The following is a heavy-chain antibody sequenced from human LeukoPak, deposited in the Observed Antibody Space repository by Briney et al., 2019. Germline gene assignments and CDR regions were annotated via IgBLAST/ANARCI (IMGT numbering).Heavy chain of an antibody. CDR2: IYSTGDT. V-gene: IGHV4-59*01. J-gene: IGHJ5*02. CDR1: GASINNYY. D-gene: IGHD2-15*01. CDR3: ARGRHIVGVAPATPAFDP. Sequence: PSETLSLTCTVSGASINNYYWSWVRQPPLKGLEWIGYIYSTGDTSYNPSLESRVSISMDTSKNHFSLEITSVTAADTAVYYCARGRHIVGVAPATPAFDPWGQGTLVTVSS.